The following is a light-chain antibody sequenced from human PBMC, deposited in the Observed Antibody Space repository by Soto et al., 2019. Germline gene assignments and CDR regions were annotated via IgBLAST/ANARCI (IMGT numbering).Light chain of an antibody. J-gene: IGKJ3*01. CDR1: QSISSNR. Sequence: EIVLTQSPGTLSLSPGERATLSCRASQSISSNRLAWYQQKPGQAPRLLIYYTSTRATGIPDRFSGSGSGADFTLTFSRLEPEDFAVYYCQQHGGSPLFTFGPGTKVYFK. CDR2: YTS. CDR3: QQHGGSPLFT. V-gene: IGKV3-20*01.